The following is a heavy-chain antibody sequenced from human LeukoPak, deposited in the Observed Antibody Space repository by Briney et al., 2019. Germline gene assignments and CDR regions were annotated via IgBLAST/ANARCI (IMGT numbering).Heavy chain of an antibody. Sequence: SETLSLTCAVYGGSFGGYYWSWIRQPAGKGLEWIGRIYTSGSTNYNPSLKSRVTMSVDTSKNQFSLKLSSVTAADTAVYYCARDRRDGYTNWFDPWGQGTLVTVSS. J-gene: IGHJ5*02. D-gene: IGHD5-24*01. V-gene: IGHV4-4*07. CDR2: IYTSGST. CDR1: GGSFGGYY. CDR3: ARDRRDGYTNWFDP.